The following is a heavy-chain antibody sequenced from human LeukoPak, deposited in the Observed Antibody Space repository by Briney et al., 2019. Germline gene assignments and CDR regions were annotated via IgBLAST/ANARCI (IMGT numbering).Heavy chain of an antibody. CDR1: GYTFSDYY. Sequence: ASVKVSCKASGYTFSDYYMHWVRQAPGQGLEWMGWINPNSGGTNYAQKFQGRVTMTRDTSISTAYMELSRLRSDDTAVYYCARGNYYDSSGFDYWGQGTLVTVSS. V-gene: IGHV1-2*02. CDR3: ARGNYYDSSGFDY. CDR2: INPNSGGT. J-gene: IGHJ4*02. D-gene: IGHD3-22*01.